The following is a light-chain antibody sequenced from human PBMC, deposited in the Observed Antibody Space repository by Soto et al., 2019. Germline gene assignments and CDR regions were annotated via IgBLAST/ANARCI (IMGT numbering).Light chain of an antibody. V-gene: IGKV1-39*01. CDR2: AAS. CDR1: QSISSY. CDR3: QQSYSTPPVT. Sequence: DIQMTQSPSSLSASVGDRVTITCRASQSISSYLNWYQQKPGKAPKLLIYAASSLQSGVPSRFTGSGTGADFTLTISSLQPEDFATYDCQQSYSTPPVTFGHGTKVEIK. J-gene: IGKJ2*01.